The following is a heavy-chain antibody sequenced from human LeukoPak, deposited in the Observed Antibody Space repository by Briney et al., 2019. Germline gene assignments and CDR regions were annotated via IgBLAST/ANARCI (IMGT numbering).Heavy chain of an antibody. CDR2: IYYSGST. CDR1: GGSISSYY. J-gene: IGHJ4*02. D-gene: IGHD2-15*01. V-gene: IGHV4-59*12. CDR3: ARVVSVAADDY. Sequence: SETLSLTCTVSGGSISSYYWSWIRQPPGKGLEWIGYIYYSGSTNYNPSLKSRVTISVDTSKNQFSLKLSSVTAADTAVYYCARVVSVAADDYWGQGTLVTVSS.